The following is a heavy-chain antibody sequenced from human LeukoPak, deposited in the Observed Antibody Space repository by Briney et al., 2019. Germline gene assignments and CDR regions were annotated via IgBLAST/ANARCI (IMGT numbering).Heavy chain of an antibody. Sequence: ASVTVSCKASGYSFSSYDMHWVRQAPGQGLEWMGIINPSGGSTSYAQRFQGRVAMTRDTSTTTVYMEVNSLTSEDTAVYFCARDGPTAAPFDYWGQGTLVTVSS. CDR1: GYSFSSYD. J-gene: IGHJ4*02. CDR3: ARDGPTAAPFDY. V-gene: IGHV1-46*01. D-gene: IGHD2-2*01. CDR2: INPSGGST.